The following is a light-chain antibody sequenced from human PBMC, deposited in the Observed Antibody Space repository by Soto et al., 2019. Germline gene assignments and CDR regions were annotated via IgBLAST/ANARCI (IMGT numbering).Light chain of an antibody. J-gene: IGKJ1*01. CDR3: QQFNNWPPDRT. CDR2: GAS. V-gene: IGKV3-15*01. Sequence: EIVMTQSPATLSVSPGERATLSCRASQSVGSNLAWYQQKPGQAPRLLIYGASTRATGIPARFSGSGSGTEFPLPLRSLQSEDFANYFCQQFNNWPPDRTFGQGTKVEIK. CDR1: QSVGSN.